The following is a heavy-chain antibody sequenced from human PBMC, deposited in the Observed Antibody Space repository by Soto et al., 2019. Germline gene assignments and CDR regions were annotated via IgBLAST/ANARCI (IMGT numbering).Heavy chain of an antibody. CDR3: ARDLSVASIAARPLYYYYGMDV. CDR2: IWYDGSNK. CDR1: GFTFSSYG. V-gene: IGHV3-33*01. J-gene: IGHJ6*02. D-gene: IGHD6-6*01. Sequence: FLRLSCAASGFTFSSYGMHWVRQAPGKGLEWVAVIWYDGSNKYYADSVKGRFTISRDNSKNTLYLQMNSLRAEDTAVYYCARDLSVASIAARPLYYYYGMDVWGQGTTVTVSS.